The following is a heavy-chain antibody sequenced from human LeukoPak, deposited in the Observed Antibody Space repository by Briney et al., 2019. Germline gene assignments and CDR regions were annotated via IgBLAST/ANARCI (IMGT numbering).Heavy chain of an antibody. CDR2: IWYDGSNK. V-gene: IGHV3-33*01. Sequence: GGSLGLSCAASGFTFSSYGMHWVRQAPGRGLEWVAVIWYDGSNKYYADSVKGRFTISRDNSKNTLYLQMNSLRAEDTAVYYCVTVDRDAFDIWGQGTMATVSS. J-gene: IGHJ3*02. CDR3: VTVDRDAFDI. CDR1: GFTFSSYG.